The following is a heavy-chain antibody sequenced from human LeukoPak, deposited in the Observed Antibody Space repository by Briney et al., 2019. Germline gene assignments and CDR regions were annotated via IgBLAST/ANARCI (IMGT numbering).Heavy chain of an antibody. V-gene: IGHV1-3*01. J-gene: IGHJ6*02. Sequence: AASVKVSCKASGYTFTNYDINWVRPATGQRLEWMGWINAGNGNTKYSQKFQGRVTITRDTSARTAYMELSSLRSEDTAVYYCARDGGYYYYGMDVWGQGTTVTVSS. CDR1: GYTFTNYD. CDR3: ARDGGYYYYGMDV. D-gene: IGHD3-16*01. CDR2: INAGNGNT.